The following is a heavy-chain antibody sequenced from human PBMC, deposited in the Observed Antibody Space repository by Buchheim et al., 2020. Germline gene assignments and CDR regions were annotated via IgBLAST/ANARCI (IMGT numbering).Heavy chain of an antibody. J-gene: IGHJ6*02. CDR2: IYYSGST. Sequence: QLQLQESGPGLVKPSETLSLTCTVSGGSISSSSYYWGWIRQPPGKGLEWIGSIYYSGSTYYNPSLKSRVTISVDTTKNQVSLKLSSVTAADTAVYYCARRTRYDFWSGYYYYYGMDVWGQGTT. CDR1: GGSISSSSYY. V-gene: IGHV4-39*01. CDR3: ARRTRYDFWSGYYYYYGMDV. D-gene: IGHD3-3*01.